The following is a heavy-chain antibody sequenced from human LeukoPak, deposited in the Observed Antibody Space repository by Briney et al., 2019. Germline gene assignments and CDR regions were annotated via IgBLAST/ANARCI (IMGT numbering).Heavy chain of an antibody. Sequence: SETLSLTCAVYGGSFSGYYWSWIRQPPGKGLEWIGEINHSGSTNYNPSLKSRVTISIDTSKNQFSLKLSSVTAADTAVYYCARGDSSTWYFNYWGQGTLVTVSS. J-gene: IGHJ4*02. D-gene: IGHD6-13*01. V-gene: IGHV4-34*01. CDR1: GGSFSGYY. CDR3: ARGDSSTWYFNY. CDR2: INHSGST.